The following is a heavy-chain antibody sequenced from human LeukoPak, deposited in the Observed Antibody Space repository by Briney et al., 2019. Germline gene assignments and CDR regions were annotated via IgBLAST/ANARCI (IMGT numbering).Heavy chain of an antibody. D-gene: IGHD3-22*01. Sequence: GGSLRLSCAASGFTFSSYAMSWVRQVPGKGLEWVSAISGSGGSTYYADSVKGQFTISRDNSKNTLYLQMNSLRAEDTAVYYCAKEGRITMIVVVGYFDYWGQGTLVTVSS. CDR2: ISGSGGST. CDR3: AKEGRITMIVVVGYFDY. V-gene: IGHV3-23*01. CDR1: GFTFSSYA. J-gene: IGHJ4*02.